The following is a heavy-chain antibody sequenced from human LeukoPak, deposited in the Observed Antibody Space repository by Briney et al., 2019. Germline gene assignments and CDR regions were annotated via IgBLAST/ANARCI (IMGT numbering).Heavy chain of an antibody. CDR2: INHSGNT. V-gene: IGHV4-30-2*01. CDR1: GGSISSGGYS. D-gene: IGHD4-23*01. CDR3: ARGLLFAGNSYFDY. Sequence: SQTLSLTCSVSGGSISSGGYSWSWIRQPPGKGLEWIGYINHSGNTYHSPSLMSRVTMSVDRSKNQFSLKVNSVTAADTAVYYCARGLLFAGNSYFDYWGQGVLVTVSS. J-gene: IGHJ4*02.